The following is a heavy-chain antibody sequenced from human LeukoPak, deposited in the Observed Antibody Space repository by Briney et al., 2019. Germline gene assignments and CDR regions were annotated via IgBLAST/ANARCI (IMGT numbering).Heavy chain of an antibody. Sequence: SETLSLTCTVSGYSISSGYYWGWIRQPPGKGLEWIGTFYHSGSTYYNPSLKSRVSISGDTSKNQFSLKLSSVTAADTAVYYCARVEGIAVAGAGYYYMDVWGKGTTVTV. CDR1: GYSISSGYY. CDR3: ARVEGIAVAGAGYYYMDV. J-gene: IGHJ6*03. V-gene: IGHV4-38-2*02. D-gene: IGHD6-19*01. CDR2: FYHSGST.